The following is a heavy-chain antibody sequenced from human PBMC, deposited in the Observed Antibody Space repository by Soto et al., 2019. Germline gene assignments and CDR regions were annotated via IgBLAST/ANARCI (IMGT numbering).Heavy chain of an antibody. CDR3: ARSRRGYSGPGMDY. V-gene: IGHV4-61*01. CDR2: IYYSGST. D-gene: IGHD5-12*01. Sequence: SETLSLTCTVSGGSVSSGSYYWSWIRQPPGKGLEWIGYIYYSGSTNYNPSLKSRVTISVDTSKNQFSLKLSSVTAADTAVYYCARSRRGYSGPGMDYWGQGTLVTVSS. J-gene: IGHJ4*02. CDR1: GGSVSSGSYY.